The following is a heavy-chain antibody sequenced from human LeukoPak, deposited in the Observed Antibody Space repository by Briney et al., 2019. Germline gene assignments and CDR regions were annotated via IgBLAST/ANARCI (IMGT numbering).Heavy chain of an antibody. CDR3: AKDISGTSEFDP. J-gene: IGHJ5*02. CDR2: VSATGYTT. Sequence: GGTLRLSCVVSGFTLPYGMSWVRQAPGKGLEWVSYVSATGYTTSYADSVKGRFTISRDNAKNTLYLQMNSLRAEDTAVYYCAKDISGTSEFDPWGQGTLVTVSS. V-gene: IGHV3-23*01. D-gene: IGHD3-10*01. CDR1: GFTLPYG.